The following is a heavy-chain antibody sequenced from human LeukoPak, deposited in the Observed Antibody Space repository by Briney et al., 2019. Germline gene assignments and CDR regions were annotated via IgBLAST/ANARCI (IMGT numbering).Heavy chain of an antibody. CDR3: ARVSNYYDSSGPEGGDYFDY. D-gene: IGHD3-22*01. CDR1: GYTFTGYY. V-gene: IGHV1-2*02. J-gene: IGHJ4*02. CDR2: INPNSGGT. Sequence: VASVKVSCKASGYTFTGYYMHWVRQAPGQGLEWMGWINPNSGGTNYAQKFQGRVTMTRDTSISTAYMELSRLRSDDTAVYYCARVSNYYDSSGPEGGDYFDYWGQGTLVTVSS.